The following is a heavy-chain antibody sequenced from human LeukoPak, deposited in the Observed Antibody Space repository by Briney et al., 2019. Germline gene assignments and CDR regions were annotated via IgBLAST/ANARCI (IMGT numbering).Heavy chain of an antibody. CDR1: GFTFDDYG. V-gene: IGHV3-9*01. CDR3: AKGGAAADNYWYFDL. D-gene: IGHD6-13*01. J-gene: IGHJ2*01. CDR2: ISWNRGSI. Sequence: GRSLRLSCAASGFTFDDYGMHWVRQAPGKGLEWVRQAPGKGLEWVSGISWNRGSIGYADSVKGRFTISRDTAKNSLYLQMNSLRPEDTALYYCAKGGAAADNYWYFDLWGRGTLVTVPS.